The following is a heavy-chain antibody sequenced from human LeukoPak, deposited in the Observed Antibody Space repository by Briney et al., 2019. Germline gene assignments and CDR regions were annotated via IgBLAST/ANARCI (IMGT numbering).Heavy chain of an antibody. Sequence: GESLRLSCAASGFTFSTYWMSWVRQAPGKGLEWVANIKQDGSEKDYVDSVKGRFTISRDNAKNSLFLQMNSLRAEDTAVYYCTRVRGGYYFDYRGQGSLVTVSS. J-gene: IGHJ4*02. V-gene: IGHV3-7*01. CDR1: GFTFSTYW. D-gene: IGHD3-10*01. CDR3: TRVRGGYYFDY. CDR2: IKQDGSEK.